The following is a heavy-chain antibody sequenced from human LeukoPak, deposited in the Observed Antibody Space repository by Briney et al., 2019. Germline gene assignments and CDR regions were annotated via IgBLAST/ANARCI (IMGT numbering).Heavy chain of an antibody. CDR3: ARDQSYYYGPRENWFDP. CDR1: GYSISTGYY. J-gene: IGHJ5*02. CDR2: ISHTGNT. V-gene: IGHV4-38-2*02. D-gene: IGHD3-10*01. Sequence: PSETLSLTCAVSGYSISTGYYWGWIRQPPGKGLEWVGSISHTGNTYFNRSRTSRVTISVNTSKNHFSLTLASVTAIETAVTYCARDQSYYYGPRENWFDPWGQGTLVTVSS.